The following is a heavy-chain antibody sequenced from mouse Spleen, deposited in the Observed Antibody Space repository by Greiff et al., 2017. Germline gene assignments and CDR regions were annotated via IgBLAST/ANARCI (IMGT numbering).Heavy chain of an antibody. CDR1: GYTFTSYW. CDR2: INPSNGRT. V-gene: IGHV1S81*02. CDR3: ARGDYDYDNYAMDY. D-gene: IGHD2-4*01. J-gene: IGHJ4*01. Sequence: VQLQQPGAELVKPGASVKLSCKASGYTFTSYWMHWVKQRPGQGLEWIGEINPSNGRTNYNEKFKSKATLTVDKPSSTAYMQLSSLTSEDSAVYYCARGDYDYDNYAMDYWGQGTSVTVSS.